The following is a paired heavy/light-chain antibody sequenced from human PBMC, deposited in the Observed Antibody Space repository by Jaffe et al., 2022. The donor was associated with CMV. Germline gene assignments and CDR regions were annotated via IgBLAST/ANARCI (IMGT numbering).Light chain of an antibody. V-gene: IGKV2-28*01. CDR2: MSS. J-gene: IGKJ2*01. CDR3: MQTLQTPYT. Sequence: DIVMTQSPLSLPVTPGEPASISCRSGQSLLHTNGFNYLEWYLQKPGKSPQLLIYMSSGRASGVPDRFSGSGSGTDFTLKISRVEAEDAGVYYCMQTLQTPYTFGQGTKLEIK. CDR1: QSLLHTNGFNY.
Heavy chain of an antibody. J-gene: IGHJ4*02. Sequence: QVQLQQWGAGLLQPSETLSLTCSVFGESLSGYFWSWIRQTPATGLEWIGEINHSGSTNYNPHFKTRVTISIDTSKNQFSLKLISLTAADTAVYYCAGGRSGSDWRFGFWGQGTLVTVSS. D-gene: IGHD6-19*01. CDR2: INHSGST. CDR3: AGGRSGSDWRFGF. CDR1: GESLSGYF. V-gene: IGHV4-34*01.